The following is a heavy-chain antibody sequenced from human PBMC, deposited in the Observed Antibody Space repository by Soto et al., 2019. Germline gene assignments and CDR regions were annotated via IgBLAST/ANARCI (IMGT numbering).Heavy chain of an antibody. CDR2: IYYSGST. J-gene: IGHJ5*02. Sequence: PSETLSLTCTVSGGSISSYYWSWIRQPPGKGLEWIGYIYYSGSTNYNPSLKSRVTISVDTSKNQFSLKLSSVTAADTAVYYCARGPTGSGNSFDPWGQGTLVTVST. V-gene: IGHV4-59*01. D-gene: IGHD1-26*01. CDR3: ARGPTGSGNSFDP. CDR1: GGSISSYY.